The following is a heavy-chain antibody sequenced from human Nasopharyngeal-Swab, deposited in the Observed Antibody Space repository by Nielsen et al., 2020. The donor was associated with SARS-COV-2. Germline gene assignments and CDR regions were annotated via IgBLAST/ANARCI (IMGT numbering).Heavy chain of an antibody. CDR2: ITSDGTTT. D-gene: IGHD7-27*01. J-gene: IGHJ6*04. CDR3: ARSYWGAEDV. Sequence: GESLKISCVASGVVFSKYWMHWVRQAPGKGLMLVSHITSDGTTTTYADSVRGRFTVSRDNAKDTLYLQMNSLRAEDTAVYYCARSYWGAEDVWGKGTTITVSS. CDR1: GVVFSKYW. V-gene: IGHV3-74*03.